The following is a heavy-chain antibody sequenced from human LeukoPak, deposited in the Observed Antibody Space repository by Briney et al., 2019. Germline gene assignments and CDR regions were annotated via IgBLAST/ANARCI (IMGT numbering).Heavy chain of an antibody. D-gene: IGHD4-17*01. V-gene: IGHV3-7*01. J-gene: IGHJ4*02. Sequence: GGSLRLSCAASGFTFSSYWMSWVRQAPGKGLEWVANIKQDGSEKYYVDSVKGRFTISRDNAKNSLYLQMNSLRAEDTAVYYCARGPRDYGDSWVYWGQGTLVTVSS. CDR3: ARGPRDYGDSWVY. CDR1: GFTFSSYW. CDR2: IKQDGSEK.